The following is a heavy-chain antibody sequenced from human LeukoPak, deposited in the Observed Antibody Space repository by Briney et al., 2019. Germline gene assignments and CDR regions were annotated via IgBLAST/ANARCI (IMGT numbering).Heavy chain of an antibody. Sequence: GASVKVSCKASGYIFTGYYMHWVRQAPGQGLEWMGWINSNSGDTNYAQKFQGRVTMTRDTSISTAYMELSRLRSDDTAVYYCARAAETYYDFWSGYYSNDYWGQGTLVTVSS. V-gene: IGHV1-2*02. CDR3: ARAAETYYDFWSGYYSNDY. D-gene: IGHD3-3*01. CDR2: INSNSGDT. CDR1: GYIFTGYY. J-gene: IGHJ4*02.